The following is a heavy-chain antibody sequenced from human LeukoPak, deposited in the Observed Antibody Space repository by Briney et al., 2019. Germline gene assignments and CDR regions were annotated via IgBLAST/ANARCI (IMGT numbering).Heavy chain of an antibody. CDR3: ARDRYCSSTSCYSNWFDP. Sequence: SETLSLTCAVYGGSFSGYYWSWIRQPPGKGLEWIGEINHSGSTNYNPSLKSRVTISVDTSKNQFSLKLSSVTAADTAVYYCARDRYCSSTSCYSNWFDPWGQGTLVTVSS. CDR2: INHSGST. V-gene: IGHV4-34*01. CDR1: GGSFSGYY. J-gene: IGHJ5*02. D-gene: IGHD2-2*01.